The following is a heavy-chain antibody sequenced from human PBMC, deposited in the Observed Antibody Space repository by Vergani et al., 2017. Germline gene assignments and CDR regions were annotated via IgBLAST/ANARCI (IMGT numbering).Heavy chain of an antibody. J-gene: IGHJ4*02. Sequence: VQLVESGGGVVQPGRSLRLSCAASGFTFSSYATNWVRQAPGKGLEWVSSISGSGGSTYYADSVKDRFTISRDNSKNTLYLPMNSLRAEDTAVYYCAKEGSSWYGAFDYWGQGTLVTVSS. V-gene: IGHV3-23*04. CDR1: GFTFSSYA. CDR3: AKEGSSWYGAFDY. CDR2: ISGSGGST. D-gene: IGHD6-13*01.